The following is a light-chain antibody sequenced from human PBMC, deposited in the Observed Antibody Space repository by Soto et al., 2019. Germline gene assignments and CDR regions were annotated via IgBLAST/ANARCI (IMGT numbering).Light chain of an antibody. CDR2: DAS. J-gene: IGKJ1*01. V-gene: IGKV1-5*01. Sequence: IQLTQSPSTLSSSVGDTVTVTCRASQSVSGWLAWYQQKPGKAPKLLISDASDLERGVPSRFSGTGSGTEFTLTISSLQPDDFATYYCQQYNSYSFGQGTKVDIK. CDR3: QQYNSYS. CDR1: QSVSGW.